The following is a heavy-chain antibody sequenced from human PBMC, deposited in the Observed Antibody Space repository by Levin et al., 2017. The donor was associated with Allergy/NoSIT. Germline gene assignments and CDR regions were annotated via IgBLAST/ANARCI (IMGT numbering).Heavy chain of an antibody. CDR3: ARAPRGSGFKIDY. Sequence: GESLKISCAASGFTFSTYDMLWVRQPTGKGLEWVSATGTTGDTYYPGSVRGRFTISRDNAKNSLYLQMNSLRVGDTAVYYCARAPRGSGFKIDYWGQGTLVTVSA. V-gene: IGHV3-13*01. CDR2: TGTTGDT. D-gene: IGHD6-19*01. CDR1: GFTFSTYD. J-gene: IGHJ4*02.